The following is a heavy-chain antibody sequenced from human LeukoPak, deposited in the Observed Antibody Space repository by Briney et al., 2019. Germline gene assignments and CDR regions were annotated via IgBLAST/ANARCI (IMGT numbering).Heavy chain of an antibody. V-gene: IGHV1-18*01. CDR2: ISAYNGNT. J-gene: IGHJ4*02. CDR3: ARVVDTAMVTFPDDY. Sequence: ASVKVSCKASGYAFTSYGISWVRQAPGQGLEWMGWISAYNGNTNYAQKHQGRVTMTTDTSTSTAYMELRSLRSDDTAVYYCARVVDTAMVTFPDDYWGQGTLVTVSS. CDR1: GYAFTSYG. D-gene: IGHD5-18*01.